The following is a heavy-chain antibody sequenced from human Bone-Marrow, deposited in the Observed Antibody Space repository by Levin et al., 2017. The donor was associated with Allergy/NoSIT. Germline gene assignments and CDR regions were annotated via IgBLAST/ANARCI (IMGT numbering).Heavy chain of an antibody. CDR1: GFTFSSHW. CDR3: TRGSLGPGMDS. V-gene: IGHV3-74*01. J-gene: IGHJ4*02. Sequence: PGGSLRLSCAASGFTFSSHWMHWVRQVPGKGPVGVSNIAGDGSRTNYADSVRGRFTISRDNAKGTLYLQMNSLRAEDTAVYYCTRGSLGPGMDSWGQGTLVTVSS. CDR2: IAGDGSRT. D-gene: IGHD7-27*01.